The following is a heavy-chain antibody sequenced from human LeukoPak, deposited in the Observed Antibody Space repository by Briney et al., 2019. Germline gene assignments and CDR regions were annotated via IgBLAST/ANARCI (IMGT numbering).Heavy chain of an antibody. CDR2: IYPGDSDT. D-gene: IGHD2-2*03. V-gene: IGHV5-51*01. Sequence: GESLKISCKGSGYIFTRYWIGWVRQMPGKGLECMGIIYPGDSDTRYSPSFQGQVTISADKSISTAYLQWSSLKASDTAMYYYVMRDGYYFEYWGQGTLVTVSS. CDR1: GYIFTRYW. J-gene: IGHJ4*02. CDR3: VMRDGYYFEY.